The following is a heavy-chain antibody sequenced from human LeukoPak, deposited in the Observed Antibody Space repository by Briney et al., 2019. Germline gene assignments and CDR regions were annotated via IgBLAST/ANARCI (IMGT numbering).Heavy chain of an antibody. Sequence: SVKVSCKASGGTFSSYAISWVRQAPGQGLEWMGRIIPILGIANYAQKFQGRVTITADKSTSTAYMELSSLRSEDTAVYYCARAIHSPHGGFTTRFDYWGQGTLVTVSS. CDR1: GGTFSSYA. D-gene: IGHD1-1*01. V-gene: IGHV1-69*04. CDR3: ARAIHSPHGGFTTRFDY. J-gene: IGHJ4*02. CDR2: IIPILGIA.